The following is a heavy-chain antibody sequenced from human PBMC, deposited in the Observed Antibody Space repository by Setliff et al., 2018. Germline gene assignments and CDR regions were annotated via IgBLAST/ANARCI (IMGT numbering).Heavy chain of an antibody. J-gene: IGHJ4*02. CDR1: GGTFSSYA. V-gene: IGHV1-69*05. D-gene: IGHD1-26*01. CDR2: IIPIFGTA. Sequence: ASVKVSCKASGGTFSSYAISWVRQAPGQGLEWMGGIIPIFGTANYAQKFQGRVTITTDESTSTAYMELSSLRSGDTAVYYCAGGVTGELNHLDYWGQGTLVTVSS. CDR3: AGGVTGELNHLDY.